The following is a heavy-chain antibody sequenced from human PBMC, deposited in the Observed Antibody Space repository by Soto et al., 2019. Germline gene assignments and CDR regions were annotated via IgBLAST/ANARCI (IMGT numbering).Heavy chain of an antibody. CDR2: INHSGST. J-gene: IGHJ5*02. D-gene: IGHD2-15*01. Sequence: QVQLQQWGAGLLKPSETLSLTCAVYGGSFSGYYWSWIRQPPGKGLEWLGEINHSGSTNYNPSLKSRVTISVDTSKNQFSLKLSSVTAADTAVYYCAINGGSSRRAYNWFDPWGQGTLVTVSS. CDR1: GGSFSGYY. V-gene: IGHV4-34*01. CDR3: AINGGSSRRAYNWFDP.